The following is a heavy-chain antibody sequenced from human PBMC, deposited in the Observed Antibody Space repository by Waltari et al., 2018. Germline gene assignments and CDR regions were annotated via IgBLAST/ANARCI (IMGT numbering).Heavy chain of an antibody. CDR2: IHHTGST. CDR3: ARSVAARRINWFDP. D-gene: IGHD6-6*01. V-gene: IGHV4-39*02. Sequence: QLQLQESGPGLLRPSETLSLTCTAAAGSISSTTDSWGWIRQPPGKGLEWMGSIHHTGSTDYNPSLKTRVTISADTSRQHLSLKLRSVTAADTALYYCARSVAARRINWFDPWGQGTLVTVSS. J-gene: IGHJ5*02. CDR1: AGSISSTTDS.